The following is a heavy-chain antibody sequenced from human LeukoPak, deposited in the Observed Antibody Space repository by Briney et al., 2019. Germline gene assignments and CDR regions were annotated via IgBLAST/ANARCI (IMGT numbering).Heavy chain of an antibody. CDR1: GGTFSNYA. Sequence: GAAVTVSFKASGGTFSNYAISWVRQAPGQGLAWMGGIIPIFGTANYAQKFQGRVTITADKYPSTAYMELSSLRSEDTAVYYCARWKEGSSRYWYFDLWGRGTLVTVSS. D-gene: IGHD6-13*01. CDR3: ARWKEGSSRYWYFDL. CDR2: IIPIFGTA. V-gene: IGHV1-69*06. J-gene: IGHJ2*01.